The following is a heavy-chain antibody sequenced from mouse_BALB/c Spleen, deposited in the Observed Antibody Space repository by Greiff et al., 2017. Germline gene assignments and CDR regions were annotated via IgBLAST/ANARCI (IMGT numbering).Heavy chain of an antibody. D-gene: IGHD1-1*01. Sequence: QVQLQQSGPGLVAPSQSLSITCTVSGFSLTSYGVHWVRQPPGKGLEWLGVIWAGGSTNYNSALMSRLSISKDNSKSQVFLKMNSLQTDDTAMYYCAREVERAYYYGSSPHAMDYWAQGTSVTVSS. V-gene: IGHV2-9*02. CDR3: AREVERAYYYGSSPHAMDY. CDR1: GFSLTSYG. J-gene: IGHJ4*01. CDR2: IWAGGST.